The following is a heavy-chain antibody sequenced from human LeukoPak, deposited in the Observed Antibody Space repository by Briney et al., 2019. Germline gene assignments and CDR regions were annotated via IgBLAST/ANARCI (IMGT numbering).Heavy chain of an antibody. CDR3: AKAARRLGLLVVTHFDY. D-gene: IGHD3-22*01. CDR2: ISYDGSNK. CDR1: GFTFSSYG. J-gene: IGHJ4*02. Sequence: GGSLRLSCAASGFTFSSYGMHWVRQAPGKGLEWVAVISYDGSNKYYADSVKGRFTISRDNSKNTLYLQMNSLRAEDTTVYYCAKAARRLGLLVVTHFDYWGQGTLVTVSS. V-gene: IGHV3-30*18.